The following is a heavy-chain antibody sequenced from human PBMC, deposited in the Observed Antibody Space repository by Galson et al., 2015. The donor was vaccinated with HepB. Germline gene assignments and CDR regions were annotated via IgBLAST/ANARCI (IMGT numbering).Heavy chain of an antibody. D-gene: IGHD5-12*01. J-gene: IGHJ6*02. V-gene: IGHV1-8*01. Sequence: SVKVSCKASGYTFTSNDINWVRQATGQGLEWMGWMNPNSGNTGYAQKFQGRVTMTRNTSISTAYMELSSLRSEDTAVYYCARDLRKPHYYYYYGMDVWGQGTTVTVSS. CDR2: MNPNSGNT. CDR1: GYTFTSND. CDR3: ARDLRKPHYYYYYGMDV.